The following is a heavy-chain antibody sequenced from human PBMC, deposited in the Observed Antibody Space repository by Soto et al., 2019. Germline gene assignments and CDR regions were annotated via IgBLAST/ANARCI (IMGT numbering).Heavy chain of an antibody. CDR2: IYTSGST. CDR1: GGSISSYY. D-gene: IGHD3-22*01. CDR3: ARDIVYYDSSGWFDP. Sequence: SETLSLTCTVSGGSISSYYWSWIRQPAGKGLEWIGRIYTSGSTNYNPSLKSRVTMSVDTSKNQFSLKLSSVTAADTAVYYCARDIVYYDSSGWFDPWGQGTQVTVSS. J-gene: IGHJ5*02. V-gene: IGHV4-4*07.